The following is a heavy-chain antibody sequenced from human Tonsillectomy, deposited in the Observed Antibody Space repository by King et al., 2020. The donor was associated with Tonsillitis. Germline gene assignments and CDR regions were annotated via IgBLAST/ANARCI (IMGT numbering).Heavy chain of an antibody. J-gene: IGHJ5*02. CDR2: IHHDGSNQ. CDR1: GFTFSTHG. Sequence: VQLVESGGGVVQPGGSLRLSCAAAGFTFSTHGIHWVRQAPGKGLEWVAFIHHDGSNQYYADSVKGPFSISRDNSKNTVYLQMNSLRAEDTAVYYCARDDGAAWGQGTQVTVSS. D-gene: IGHD3-16*01. CDR3: ARDDGAA. V-gene: IGHV3-30*02.